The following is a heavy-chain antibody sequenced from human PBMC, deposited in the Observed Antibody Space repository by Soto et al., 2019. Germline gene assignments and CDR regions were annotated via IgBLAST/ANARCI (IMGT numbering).Heavy chain of an antibody. CDR2: ISAYNGNT. CDR3: ARDTIGITMVRGVTVSFDI. CDR1: GYTFTSYG. V-gene: IGHV1-18*01. Sequence: ASVKVSCKASGYTFTSYGISWVRQAPGQGLEWMGWISAYNGNTNYAQKLQGRVTMTTDTSTSTAYMELRSLRSDDTAVYYCARDTIGITMVRGVTVSFDIWGQGTMVT. J-gene: IGHJ3*02. D-gene: IGHD3-10*01.